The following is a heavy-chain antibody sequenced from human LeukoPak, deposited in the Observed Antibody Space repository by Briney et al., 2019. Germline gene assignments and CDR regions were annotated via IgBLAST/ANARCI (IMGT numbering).Heavy chain of an antibody. Sequence: ASEKVSCKASGGTFSSYAISWVRQAPGQGLEWMGGIIPIFGTANYAQKFQGRVTITADESTSTAYMELSSLRSEDTAVYYCAIGGSYYGLDYWGQGTLVTVSS. CDR3: AIGGSYYGLDY. CDR2: IIPIFGTA. CDR1: GGTFSSYA. V-gene: IGHV1-69*13. D-gene: IGHD1-26*01. J-gene: IGHJ4*02.